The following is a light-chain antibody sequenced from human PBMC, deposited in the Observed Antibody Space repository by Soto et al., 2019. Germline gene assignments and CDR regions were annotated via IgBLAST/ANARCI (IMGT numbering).Light chain of an antibody. V-gene: IGLV1-44*01. CDR2: ATN. CDR3: APWDDSLNGPV. CDR1: SSNIGSNT. J-gene: IGLJ3*02. Sequence: QSVLTQPPSASGTPGQRVTISCSGSSSNIGSNTVYWYQQLPGTAPKLLIYATNQRPSGVPDRFSGSKSGTSASLAISGLQSEDEADYYCAPWDDSLNGPVFGGGTQLTVL.